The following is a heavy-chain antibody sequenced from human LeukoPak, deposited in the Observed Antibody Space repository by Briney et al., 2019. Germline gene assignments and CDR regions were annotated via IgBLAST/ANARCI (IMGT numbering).Heavy chain of an antibody. J-gene: IGHJ4*02. V-gene: IGHV1-8*01. CDR3: ARPVTSSCYSLDY. CDR1: GYTFTSYD. Sequence: GASVKVSCKASGYTFTSYDINWVRQATGQGLEWMGWMNPNSGNTGYVQKFQGRVTMTRNTSISTAYMELSSLRSEDTAVYYCARPVTSSCYSLDYWGQGTLVTVSS. CDR2: MNPNSGNT. D-gene: IGHD2-15*01.